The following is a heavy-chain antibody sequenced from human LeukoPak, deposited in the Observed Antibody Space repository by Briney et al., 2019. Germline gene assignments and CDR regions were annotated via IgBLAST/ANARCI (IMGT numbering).Heavy chain of an antibody. J-gene: IGHJ6*03. CDR3: ARVGDRFPYGSGSYYYMDV. V-gene: IGHV4-59*01. Sequence: SETLSLTCTVSGGSISSYYWSWIRQPPGKGLEWIGYIYYSGSTNYNPSLKSRVTISVDTSKNQFSLKLSSVTAADTAVYYCARVGDRFPYGSGSYYYMDVWGKGTTVTISS. CDR1: GGSISSYY. CDR2: IYYSGST. D-gene: IGHD3-10*01.